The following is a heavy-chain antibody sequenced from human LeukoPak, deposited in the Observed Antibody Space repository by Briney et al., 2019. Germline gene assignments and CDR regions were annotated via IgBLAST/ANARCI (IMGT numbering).Heavy chain of an antibody. CDR2: IYTSGST. Sequence: SETLSLTCTVSGGSISSGSYYWSWIRQPAGKGLEWIGRIYTSGSTNYNPSLKSRVTISVDTSKNQFSLKLSSVTAADTAVYYCARVGSGYHNYYYYYMDVWGKGTTVTVSS. V-gene: IGHV4-61*02. J-gene: IGHJ6*03. CDR1: GGSISSGSYY. CDR3: ARVGSGYHNYYYYYMDV. D-gene: IGHD3-22*01.